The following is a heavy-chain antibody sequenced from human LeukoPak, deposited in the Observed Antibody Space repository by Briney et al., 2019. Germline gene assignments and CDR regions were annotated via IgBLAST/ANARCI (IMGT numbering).Heavy chain of an antibody. Sequence: PSETLSLTCTVSGVSISSFYWTWIRQPPEKGLEWIGSIFYSGSTKYYPSLKSRVTISIDASKSQFSLNLSSVTAADTAVYYCARQYGSGYSSFDYWGQGALVTVSS. J-gene: IGHJ4*02. V-gene: IGHV4-59*08. CDR3: ARQYGSGYSSFDY. CDR1: GVSISSFY. D-gene: IGHD3-22*01. CDR2: IFYSGST.